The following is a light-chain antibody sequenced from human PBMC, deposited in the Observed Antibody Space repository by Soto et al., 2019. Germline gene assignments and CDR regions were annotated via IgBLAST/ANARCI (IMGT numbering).Light chain of an antibody. CDR1: QSVSSSY. CDR3: QQYGSSSYT. Sequence: EIVLTQSPGTLSLFPGERATLSCRASQSVSSSYLAWYQQKPGQAPRLLIYGASSTATGIPDRVSGSGSGTDFTLTISRLEPEDFEVDYCQQYGSSSYTFGQGTKLESK. J-gene: IGKJ2*01. V-gene: IGKV3-20*01. CDR2: GAS.